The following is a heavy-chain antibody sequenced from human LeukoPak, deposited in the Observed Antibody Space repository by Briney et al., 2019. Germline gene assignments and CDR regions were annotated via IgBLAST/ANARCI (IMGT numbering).Heavy chain of an antibody. D-gene: IGHD2-21*02. CDR3: ARSDVYYYYMDV. J-gene: IGHJ6*03. Sequence: PSETLSLTCTVSGGSISSYYWSWIRQPPGKGLEWIGYIYYSGSTNYNPSLKSRVTISVDTSKNQFSLKLSSVTAADTAVYYCARSDVYYYYMDVWGKGTTVTVSS. CDR2: IYYSGST. CDR1: GGSISSYY. V-gene: IGHV4-59*01.